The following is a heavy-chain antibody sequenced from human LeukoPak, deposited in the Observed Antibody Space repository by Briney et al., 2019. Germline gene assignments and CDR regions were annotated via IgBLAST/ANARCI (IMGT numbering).Heavy chain of an antibody. CDR2: ISNSGGST. CDR1: GFTFSSYA. J-gene: IGHJ4*02. V-gene: IGHV3-23*01. CDR3: ARDLTERKYYIAF. Sequence: GGSLRLSCAASGFTFSSYAMNWVRQAPGKGLEWVSGISNSGGSTYYADSVKGRFTISRDNSKNTVHLQVNSLRAADTALYSCARDLTERKYYIAFWGQGTLVTVSS. D-gene: IGHD2-8*02.